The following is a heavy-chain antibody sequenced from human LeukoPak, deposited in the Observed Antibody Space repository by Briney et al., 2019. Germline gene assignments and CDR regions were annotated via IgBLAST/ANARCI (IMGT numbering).Heavy chain of an antibody. CDR2: IIPIFGTA. J-gene: IGHJ4*02. Sequence: ASVKVSCKASGGTFSSYAISWVRQAPGQGLEWMGGIIPIFGTANYAQKFQGRVTMTRDTSTSTVYMELSSLRSEDTAVYYCAREKVVVPAAIGRGFPFDYWGQGTLVTVSS. D-gene: IGHD2-2*01. CDR3: AREKVVVPAAIGRGFPFDY. V-gene: IGHV1-69*05. CDR1: GGTFSSYA.